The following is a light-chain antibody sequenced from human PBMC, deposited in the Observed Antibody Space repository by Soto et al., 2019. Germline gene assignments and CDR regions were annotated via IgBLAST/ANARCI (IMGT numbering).Light chain of an antibody. J-gene: IGLJ1*01. CDR2: SND. CDR1: RSNIGSNN. CDR3: SSYTSSSTYV. V-gene: IGLV1-44*01. Sequence: QLVLTQPPSASGTPGQRVTISCSGSRSNIGSNNVYWYQQLPGTAPKLLIYSNDKRPSGVPDRFSGSKSGTSASLAITGLQSEDEADYYCSSYTSSSTYVFGTVTKVTVL.